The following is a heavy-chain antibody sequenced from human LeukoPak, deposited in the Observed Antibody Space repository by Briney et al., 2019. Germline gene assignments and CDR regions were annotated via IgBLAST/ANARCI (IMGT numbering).Heavy chain of an antibody. Sequence: SETLSLTCAVYGGSFSGYYWSWIRQPPGKGLEWIGEINHSGSTNYNPSLKSRVTISVDTSKNQFSLKLSSVTAADTAVYYCARHGSGFVWELPRHLDYWGQGTLVTVSS. V-gene: IGHV4-34*01. CDR2: INHSGST. D-gene: IGHD1-26*01. J-gene: IGHJ4*02. CDR1: GGSFSGYY. CDR3: ARHGSGFVWELPRHLDY.